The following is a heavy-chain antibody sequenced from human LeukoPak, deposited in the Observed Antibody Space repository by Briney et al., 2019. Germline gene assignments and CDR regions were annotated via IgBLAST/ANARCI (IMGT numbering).Heavy chain of an antibody. CDR1: GYTFTGYY. CDR2: INPNSGGT. J-gene: IGHJ4*02. Sequence: GASVKVSCKASGYTFTGYYMHWVRQAPGQGLEWMGWINPNSGGTNYAQKFQGRVTMTRDTSISTAYMELRSLRSDDTAVYYCARGGIGLIWFGEPNFDYWGQGTLVTVSS. CDR3: ARGGIGLIWFGEPNFDY. V-gene: IGHV1-2*02. D-gene: IGHD3-10*01.